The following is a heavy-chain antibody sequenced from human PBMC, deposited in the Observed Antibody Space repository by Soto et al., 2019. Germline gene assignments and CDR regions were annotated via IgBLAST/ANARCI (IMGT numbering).Heavy chain of an antibody. CDR3: ARVGALWFWESPGDY. J-gene: IGHJ4*02. CDR1: GYTFTGYY. D-gene: IGHD3-10*01. CDR2: INPNSGGT. V-gene: IGHV1-2*02. Sequence: QVQLVQSGAEVKKPVASVKVSCKASGYTFTGYYMHWVRQAPGQGLEWMGWINPNSGGTNYAQKFQGRVTMTRDTSISTACMEMSRLRSDDTAVYYCARVGALWFWESPGDYWGQGTLVTVSS.